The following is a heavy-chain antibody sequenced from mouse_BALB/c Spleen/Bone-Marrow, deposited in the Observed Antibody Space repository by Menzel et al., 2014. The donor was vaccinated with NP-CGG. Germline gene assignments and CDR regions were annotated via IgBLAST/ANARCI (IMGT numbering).Heavy chain of an antibody. J-gene: IGHJ2*01. CDR3: TRSTMITYFDY. V-gene: IGHV1S81*02. CDR1: GYTFTSYY. CDR2: INPSNGGT. Sequence: VQLQQSGAELVKPGASVKLSCKASGYTFTSYYMYWVKQRPGQGLEWIGEINPSNGGTNFNEKSKSKATLTVDKSSSTAYMQLSSLTSEDSAVYYCTRSTMITYFDYWGQGTTLTVSS. D-gene: IGHD2-4*01.